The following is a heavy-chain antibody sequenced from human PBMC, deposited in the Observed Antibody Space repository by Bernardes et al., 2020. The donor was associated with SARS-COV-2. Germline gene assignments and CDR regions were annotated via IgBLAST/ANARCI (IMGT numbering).Heavy chain of an antibody. CDR3: IAAVAGVGNFLH. Sequence: GGSLRLSCAASGFTFSNYAMSWVRQAPGNGLEWVSSISAGGSNIYYGDSVRGRFTISRDNSKNTVYLQVNSLRAEDTAVYYFIAAVAGVGNFLHWGQGTLVTVSS. V-gene: IGHV3-23*01. CDR1: GFTFSNYA. J-gene: IGHJ1*01. D-gene: IGHD6-19*01. CDR2: ISAGGSNI.